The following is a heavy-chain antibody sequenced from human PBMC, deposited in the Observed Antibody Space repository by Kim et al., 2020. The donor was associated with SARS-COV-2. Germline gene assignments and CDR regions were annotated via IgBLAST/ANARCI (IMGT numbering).Heavy chain of an antibody. D-gene: IGHD1-26*01. CDR2: N. J-gene: IGHJ4*02. V-gene: IGHV3-48*02. CDR3: ARSGNYYDY. Sequence: NYHAVYVKGRFTIIRDNAKNSLYLQMNSLGDEDTAVYYCARSGNYYDYWGQGTLVTVSS.